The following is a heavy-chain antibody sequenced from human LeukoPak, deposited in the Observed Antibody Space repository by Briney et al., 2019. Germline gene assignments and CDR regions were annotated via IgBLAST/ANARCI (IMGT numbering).Heavy chain of an antibody. J-gene: IGHJ4*02. V-gene: IGHV1-2*02. CDR3: ARAPSPLYYDSSGYLNFDY. Sequence: GASVKVSCKASGYTFTGYYIHWVRQAPGQGLEWMGRINPNSGGTNYAQKFQGRVTMTRDTSIRTAYMELSRLRSDDTAVYYCARAPSPLYYDSSGYLNFDYWGQGTLVTVSS. CDR2: INPNSGGT. D-gene: IGHD3-22*01. CDR1: GYTFTGYY.